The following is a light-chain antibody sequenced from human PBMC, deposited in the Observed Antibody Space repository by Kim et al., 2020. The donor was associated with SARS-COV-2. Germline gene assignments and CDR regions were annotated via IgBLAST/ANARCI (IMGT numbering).Light chain of an antibody. V-gene: IGKV1-27*01. CDR1: HDITTY. Sequence: DIQMTQSPSSLSASVGDRVTITCRASHDITTYLAWFQQRPGNPPKLLIHAASILQSGVPARFSGSGSGTDFTLTISVLHPEDASTYYCQQYDSARQTFGQGTKVDIK. CDR2: AAS. CDR3: QQYDSARQT. J-gene: IGKJ1*01.